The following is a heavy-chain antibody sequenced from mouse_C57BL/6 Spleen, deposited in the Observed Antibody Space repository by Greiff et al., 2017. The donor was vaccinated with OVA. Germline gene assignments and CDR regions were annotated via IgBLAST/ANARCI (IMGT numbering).Heavy chain of an antibody. CDR1: GFTFSSYG. J-gene: IGHJ4*01. Sequence: EVQLKESGGDLVKPGGSLKLSCAASGFTFSSYGMSWVRQTPDKRLEWVATISSGGSYTYYPDSVKGRFTISRDNAKNTLYLQMSSLKSEDTAMYYCARHELGAMDYWGQGTSVTVSS. CDR3: ARHELGAMDY. V-gene: IGHV5-6*01. D-gene: IGHD3-3*01. CDR2: ISSGGSYT.